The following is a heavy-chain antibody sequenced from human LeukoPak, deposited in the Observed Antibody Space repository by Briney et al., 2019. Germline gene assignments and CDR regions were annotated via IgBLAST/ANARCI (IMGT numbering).Heavy chain of an antibody. Sequence: GGSLRLSCAASGFTFSNYAMSWVRQAPGKGLGWVSGISNSGGSTYYADSVKGRFTISRDTSKNTLYLQMNSLRAEDTAVYYCAKRDYYDSSGYYYLYYFDHWGQGTLVTVSS. CDR3: AKRDYYDSSGYYYLYYFDH. J-gene: IGHJ4*02. D-gene: IGHD3-22*01. CDR2: ISNSGGST. V-gene: IGHV3-23*01. CDR1: GFTFSNYA.